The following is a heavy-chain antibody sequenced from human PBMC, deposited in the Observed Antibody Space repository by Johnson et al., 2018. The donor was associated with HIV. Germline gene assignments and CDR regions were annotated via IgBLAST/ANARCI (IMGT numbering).Heavy chain of an antibody. D-gene: IGHD6-19*01. J-gene: IGHJ3*02. CDR2: ISWSSGTI. CDR3: ANGESGWRGREAFDI. V-gene: IGHV3-43*02. Sequence: VQFVESGGGLVQPGGSLRLSCAASGFTFSSYAMSWVRQAPGKGLEWVSRISWSSGTIGYADSVKGRFTISRDNSKNSLYLQMNSLRTEDTALYYCANGESGWRGREAFDIWGQGTMVTVSS. CDR1: GFTFSSYA.